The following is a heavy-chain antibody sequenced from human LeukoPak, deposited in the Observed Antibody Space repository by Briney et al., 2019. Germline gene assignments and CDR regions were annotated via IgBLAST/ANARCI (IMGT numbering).Heavy chain of an antibody. Sequence: PRGSLRLSCAPSVFAFSTYEMNWIRPAPGKGMEWVSYISASSSSIDSADSVKGRFTISRDNAKNSLYLQMNSLRAEDTAVYYCASGYYYDSSGYPAHAFDIWGQGKMVTVSS. D-gene: IGHD3-22*01. CDR1: VFAFSTYE. CDR2: ISASSSSI. J-gene: IGHJ3*02. CDR3: ASGYYYDSSGYPAHAFDI. V-gene: IGHV3-48*03.